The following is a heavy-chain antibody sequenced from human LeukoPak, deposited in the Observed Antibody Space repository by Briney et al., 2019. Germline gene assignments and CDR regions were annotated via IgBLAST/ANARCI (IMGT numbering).Heavy chain of an antibody. J-gene: IGHJ4*02. CDR2: INSDGSST. CDR3: ARGPLGGDHYFDY. CDR1: GFTFSSYW. V-gene: IGHV3-74*01. D-gene: IGHD3-16*01. Sequence: PGGSLRLSCAASGFTFSSYWVHWVRQAPGKGLVWVSPINSDGSSTSYADSVKGRFTISRDNAKNSLYLLMNSLRAEDTSVYYCARGPLGGDHYFDYWGQGTLVTVSS.